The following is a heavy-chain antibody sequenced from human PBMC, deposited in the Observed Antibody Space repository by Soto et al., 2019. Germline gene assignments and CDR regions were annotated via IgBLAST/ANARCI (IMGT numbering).Heavy chain of an antibody. V-gene: IGHV1-18*01. D-gene: IGHD3-16*01. J-gene: IGHJ4*02. Sequence: QVQLVQSGAXVKKPGASVKVSCKASGYTFTNFGISWVRQAPGQGLEWMGWISAYNGNTNYAQNFQGRVTMTTDTCTSTDYMELRRLRSDATAVYYCARGGTQIDYWGQGTLVTVSS. CDR2: ISAYNGNT. CDR1: GYTFTNFG. CDR3: ARGGTQIDY.